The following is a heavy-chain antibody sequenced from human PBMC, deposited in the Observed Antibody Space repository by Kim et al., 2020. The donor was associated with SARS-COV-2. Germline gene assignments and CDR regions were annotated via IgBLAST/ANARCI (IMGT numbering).Heavy chain of an antibody. CDR3: AKGGGLVVIRASDNWLDP. D-gene: IGHD3-10*01. CDR2: INPSAGGT. J-gene: IGHJ5*02. V-gene: IGHV1-46*01. CDR1: GYTFTSYY. Sequence: ASVKVSCKASGYTFTSYYIHWVRQAPGQGLEWMGIINPSAGGTTYAQKFQGRVTMTRDTSTSTVYMELSSLRSEDTAVYYCAKGGGLVVIRASDNWLDPWGQGTLVTVSS.